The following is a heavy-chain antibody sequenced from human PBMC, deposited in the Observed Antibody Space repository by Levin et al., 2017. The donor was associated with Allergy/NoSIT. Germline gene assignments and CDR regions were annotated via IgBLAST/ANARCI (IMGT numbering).Heavy chain of an antibody. CDR3: ARGQSSGGFMVRGILFST. Sequence: SSETLSLTCAVYGASFRNYYWSWIRQPPGKGLEWIGEILHSGSSNYNPSLKSRVTISVDTSNNQFSLRLTSVTAADTAVYYGARGQSSGGFMVRGILFSTWGQGSLVTVSS. J-gene: IGHJ5*02. CDR2: ILHSGSS. V-gene: IGHV4-34*01. D-gene: IGHD3-10*01. CDR1: GASFRNYY.